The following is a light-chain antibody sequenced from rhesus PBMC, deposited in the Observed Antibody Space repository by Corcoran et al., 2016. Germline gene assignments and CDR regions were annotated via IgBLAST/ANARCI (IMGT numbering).Light chain of an antibody. Sequence: DIQMTQSPSSLSASVGDRVTITCRASENVNIYLNWYQQQPGKVPKLLIYKASTLQSGVPSRFSGCGSGTDYTFTISSLQPEDVATYYCQHGYGTPLTFGGGTKVEIK. CDR2: KAS. V-gene: IGKV1-74*01. CDR3: QHGYGTPLT. CDR1: ENVNIY. J-gene: IGKJ4*01.